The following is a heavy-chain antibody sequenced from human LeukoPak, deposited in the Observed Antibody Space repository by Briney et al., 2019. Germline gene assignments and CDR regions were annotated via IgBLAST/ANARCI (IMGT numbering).Heavy chain of an antibody. V-gene: IGHV4-34*01. CDR1: GGSFSGYY. Sequence: SETLSLTCAVYGGSFSGYYWSWIRQPPGKGLKWIGEINHSGSINCNPSLKSRVTISVDTSKNQFSLRLTSVTAADTAVYYCARSPYYGSGSYTIYYYYGMDVWGQGTTVTVSS. D-gene: IGHD3-10*01. J-gene: IGHJ6*02. CDR3: ARSPYYGSGSYTIYYYYGMDV. CDR2: INHSGSI.